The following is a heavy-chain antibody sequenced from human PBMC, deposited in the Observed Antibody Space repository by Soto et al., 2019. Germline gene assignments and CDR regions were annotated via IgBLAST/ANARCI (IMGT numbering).Heavy chain of an antibody. Sequence: GGSLRLSCAASGFTLSRHTMNWVRQAPGKGLEWVSFIGSRTSDIYYADSVKGRFTISRDNAKNSLYLDLTRLRAEDTAVYFCVRDYYDTSGYPNTFDMWGQGAMVTVSS. CDR2: IGSRTSDI. CDR1: GFTLSRHT. V-gene: IGHV3-21*01. J-gene: IGHJ3*02. D-gene: IGHD3-22*01. CDR3: VRDYYDTSGYPNTFDM.